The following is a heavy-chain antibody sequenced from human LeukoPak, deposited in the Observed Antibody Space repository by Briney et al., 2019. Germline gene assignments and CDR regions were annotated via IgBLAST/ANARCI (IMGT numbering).Heavy chain of an antibody. CDR1: GGSISSGGYY. CDR3: ARVGNYDIGDAFDI. CDR2: IYYSGST. Sequence: SETLSLTCTVSGGSISSGGYYWSWIRPHPGKGLEWIGYIYYSGSTYYNPSLKSRVTISVDTSKNQFSLKLSSVTAADTAVYYCARVGNYDIGDAFDIWGQGTMVTVSS. V-gene: IGHV4-31*03. D-gene: IGHD3-9*01. J-gene: IGHJ3*02.